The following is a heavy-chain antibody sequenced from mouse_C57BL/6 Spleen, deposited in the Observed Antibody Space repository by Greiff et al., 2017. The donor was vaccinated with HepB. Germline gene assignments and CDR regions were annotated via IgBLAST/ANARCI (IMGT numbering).Heavy chain of an antibody. Sequence: EVKLVESGGGLVKPGGSLKLSCAASGFTFSDYGMHWVRQAPEKGLEWVAAISSGSSTIYYADTVKGRFTISRDNAKNILFLQMTSLRSEDTAMYYCARRYYFDYWGQGTTLTVSS. CDR3: ARRYYFDY. J-gene: IGHJ2*01. V-gene: IGHV5-17*01. CDR2: ISSGSSTI. CDR1: GFTFSDYG.